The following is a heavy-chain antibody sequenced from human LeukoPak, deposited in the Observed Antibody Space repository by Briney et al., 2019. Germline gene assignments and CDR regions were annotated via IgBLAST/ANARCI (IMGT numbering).Heavy chain of an antibody. CDR1: GGSITRNTYY. J-gene: IGHJ4*02. CDR3: ARVRYGSGSFALDC. V-gene: IGHV4-39*07. CDR2: IYYSGST. D-gene: IGHD3-10*01. Sequence: ASETLSLTSTVSGGSITRNTYYWGWIRQPPGKGLEWIGSIYYSGSTNYNPSLKSRVTISVDTSKNQFSLKLSSVTAADTAVYYCARVRYGSGSFALDCWGQGTLVTVSS.